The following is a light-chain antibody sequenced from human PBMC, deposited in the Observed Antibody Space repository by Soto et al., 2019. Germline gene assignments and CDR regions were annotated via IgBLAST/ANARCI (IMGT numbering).Light chain of an antibody. Sequence: EIVLTQSPATLSLSPGERATLSCRASQSVSSYLAWYQQKHGQAPRLLIYDASNRATGIPARFSGSGSGTDFTLTICSLEPEDFAVYYCQQRSNWPPVITFGQGTRLEIK. CDR3: QQRSNWPPVIT. CDR2: DAS. J-gene: IGKJ5*01. V-gene: IGKV3-11*01. CDR1: QSVSSY.